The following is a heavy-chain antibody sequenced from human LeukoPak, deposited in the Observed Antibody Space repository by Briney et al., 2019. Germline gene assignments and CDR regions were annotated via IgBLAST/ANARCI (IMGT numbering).Heavy chain of an antibody. CDR3: ARGRRYYYDSSGYFF. J-gene: IGHJ4*02. CDR2: IYYSGST. V-gene: IGHV4-59*12. CDR1: GGSISSYY. Sequence: SETLSLTCTVSGGSISSYYWSWIRQPPGKGLEWIGYIYYSGSTSYNPSLKSRVTISVDTSKNQFSLKLSSVTAADTAVYYCARGRRYYYDSSGYFFWGQGTLVTVSS. D-gene: IGHD3-22*01.